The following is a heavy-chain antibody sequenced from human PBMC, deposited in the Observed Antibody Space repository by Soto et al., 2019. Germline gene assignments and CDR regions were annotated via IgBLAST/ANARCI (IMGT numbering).Heavy chain of an antibody. J-gene: IGHJ4*02. CDR1: VDSVSSNSAA. D-gene: IGHD1-7*01. CDR3: ARVAITGTDFDY. CDR2: TYYRSKSYN. Sequence: SQTRSLPCAISVDSVSSNSAAWNWIRQSPSRGLEWLGRTYYRSKSYNDYAVSVKSRITINPDTSKNQFSLQLNSVTPEDTAVYYCARVAITGTDFDYWGQGTLVTVSS. V-gene: IGHV6-1*01.